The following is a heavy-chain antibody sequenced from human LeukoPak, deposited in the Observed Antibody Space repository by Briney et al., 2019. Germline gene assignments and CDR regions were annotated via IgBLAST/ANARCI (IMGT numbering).Heavy chain of an antibody. Sequence: SQTLSLTCTVSGGSISSGSYYWSRIRQPSGKGLEWIGRIYTSGSTNYNPSLKSRVTISVDTSKNQFSLKLSSVTAADTAVYYCAREPLTGSFDYWGQGTLVTV. CDR3: AREPLTGSFDY. CDR2: IYTSGST. D-gene: IGHD7-27*01. V-gene: IGHV4-61*02. J-gene: IGHJ4*02. CDR1: GGSISSGSYY.